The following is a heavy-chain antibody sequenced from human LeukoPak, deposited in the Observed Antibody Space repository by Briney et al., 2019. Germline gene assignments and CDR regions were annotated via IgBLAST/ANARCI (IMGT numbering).Heavy chain of an antibody. Sequence: SETLSLTCGVSGGAITNYYWNWIRQPAGKGLEWIGRIYTSGSTNYNPSLKSRVTMSVDTSKNQFSLKLSSVTAADTAVYYCARDRGSRTPRGYSYGAYYYYYMDVWGKGTTVTVSS. CDR3: ARDRGSRTPRGYSYGAYYYYYMDV. CDR1: GGAITNYY. V-gene: IGHV4-4*07. CDR2: IYTSGST. D-gene: IGHD5-18*01. J-gene: IGHJ6*03.